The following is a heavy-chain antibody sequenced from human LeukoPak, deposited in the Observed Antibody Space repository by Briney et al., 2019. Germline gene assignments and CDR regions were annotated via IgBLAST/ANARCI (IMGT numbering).Heavy chain of an antibody. V-gene: IGHV4-34*01. D-gene: IGHD3-22*01. CDR1: GGSFSGYY. Sequence: SETLSLTCAVYGGSFSGYYWSWIRQPPGKGLEWIGEINHSGSTNYNPSLKSRVTISVGTSKNQFSLKLSSVTAADTAVYYCARVRLMYYYDSSGYSHQLDYWGQGTLVTVSS. CDR3: ARVRLMYYYDSSGYSHQLDY. J-gene: IGHJ4*02. CDR2: INHSGST.